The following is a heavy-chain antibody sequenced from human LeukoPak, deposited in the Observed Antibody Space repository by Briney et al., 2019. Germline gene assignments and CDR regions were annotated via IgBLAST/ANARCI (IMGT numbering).Heavy chain of an antibody. D-gene: IGHD4-17*01. J-gene: IGHJ5*02. Sequence: GGSLRLSCAASGFSFSSFAMTWARQAPGKGLEWVSSITGGHYATYNTDSVKGRFTISRDNAKNTLYLQMNSLRADDTAIYYCTKDPNGDYIGAFDPWGQGTLVTVSS. V-gene: IGHV3-23*01. CDR2: ITGGHYAT. CDR3: TKDPNGDYIGAFDP. CDR1: GFSFSSFA.